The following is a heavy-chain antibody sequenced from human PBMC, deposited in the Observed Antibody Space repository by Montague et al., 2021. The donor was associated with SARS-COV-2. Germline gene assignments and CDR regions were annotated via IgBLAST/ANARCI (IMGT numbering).Heavy chain of an antibody. CDR1: GGSISSYY. Sequence: SETLSLTCTVSGGSISSYYWSWIRQPPGKGLEWIGYIYYSESTNYNPSLKSRVTISVDTSKNQFSLKLSSVTAADTAVYYCARGLSYYDFWSGYDYGMDVWGQGTTVTVSS. CDR3: ARGLSYYDFWSGYDYGMDV. D-gene: IGHD3-3*01. J-gene: IGHJ6*02. CDR2: IYYSEST. V-gene: IGHV4-59*01.